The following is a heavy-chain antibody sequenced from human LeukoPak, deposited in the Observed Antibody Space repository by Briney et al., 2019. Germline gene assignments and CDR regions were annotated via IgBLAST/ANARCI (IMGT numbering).Heavy chain of an antibody. V-gene: IGHV1-18*01. CDR3: ARGIHSGSSGPYYFDY. CDR1: GYTFTNYG. CDR2: ISGYNGHT. Sequence: ASVKVSCKASGYTFTNYGLSWVRQAPGQGLEWMGWISGYNGHTNYVQKFQGRVTMTTDTSTRTAYMELRSLTCDDTAVYYCARGIHSGSSGPYYFDYWGQGTLVTVSS. J-gene: IGHJ4*02. D-gene: IGHD1-26*01.